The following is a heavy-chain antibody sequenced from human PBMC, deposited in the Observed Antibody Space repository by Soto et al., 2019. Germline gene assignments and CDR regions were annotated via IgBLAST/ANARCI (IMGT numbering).Heavy chain of an antibody. V-gene: IGHV3-48*03. CDR2: ISSGGSTI. Sequence: PGGSLRLSCVGSGFTFSTYEMQWVRQAPGKGLEWVSYISSGGSTIFYGESVKGRFTVSRDNDRSSLYLQMNSLRVADTAVYYCARVRDYYDSSGYSEYFQHWGQGTLVTVSS. CDR1: GFTFSTYE. CDR3: ARVRDYYDSSGYSEYFQH. J-gene: IGHJ1*01. D-gene: IGHD3-22*01.